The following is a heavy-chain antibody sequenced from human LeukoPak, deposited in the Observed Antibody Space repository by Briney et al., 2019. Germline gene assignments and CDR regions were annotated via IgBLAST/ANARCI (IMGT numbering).Heavy chain of an antibody. CDR1: GFTFSSYA. D-gene: IGHD1-20*01. CDR2: IYPDSSDT. V-gene: IGHV3-23*03. CDR3: AKRLNNNYLEH. Sequence: PGGSLRLSCAASGFTFSSYAMSWVRQAPGGRPEWVSDIYPDSSDTYYADSVKGRFSISRDDSKNTLYLQMDSLRAEETATYYCAKRLNNNYLEHWGQGTLVTVSS. J-gene: IGHJ4*02.